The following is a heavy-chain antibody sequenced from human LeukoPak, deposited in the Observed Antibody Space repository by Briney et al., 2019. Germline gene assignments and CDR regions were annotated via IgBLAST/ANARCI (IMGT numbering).Heavy chain of an antibody. CDR1: GYTFTSYG. CDR2: ISAHNGNT. J-gene: IGHJ4*02. V-gene: IGHV1-18*01. Sequence: GASVKVSCKASGYTFTSYGITWVRQAPGQGLEWMGWISAHNGNTNYAQKLQGRVTMTTDTSTSTAYMELRSLRSDDTAVYYCARDPTNGGYVDYWGQGTLVTVSS. D-gene: IGHD2-8*01. CDR3: ARDPTNGGYVDY.